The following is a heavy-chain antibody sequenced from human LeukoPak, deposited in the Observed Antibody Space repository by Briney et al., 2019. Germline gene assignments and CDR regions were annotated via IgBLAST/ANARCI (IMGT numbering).Heavy chain of an antibody. V-gene: IGHV3-23*01. J-gene: IGHJ4*02. CDR1: GFTLSSYA. D-gene: IGHD3-10*01. CDR3: AKSYYFGSGRYTNDY. CDR2: ISASGGST. Sequence: GGSLRLSCAASGFTLSSYAMSWVRQAPGKGLEWVSAISASGGSTYYADSVRGRFTISRDNSKNTLFLQVNSLRAEDTAVYYCAKSYYFGSGRYTNDYWGQGTLVTVSS.